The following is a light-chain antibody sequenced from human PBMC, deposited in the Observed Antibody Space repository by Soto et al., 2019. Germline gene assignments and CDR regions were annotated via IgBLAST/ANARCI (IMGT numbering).Light chain of an antibody. CDR2: DAS. Sequence: DIQSTQSASSLSASLGNRVTITWRASQSISTYLNWYQKKKGKAPNLLIYDASRLQSGVPSRFSGSGGGTDFNLSISSVQTEDFATYFCQQSYMDPITFGQGTRLEIK. V-gene: IGKV1-39*01. CDR3: QQSYMDPIT. J-gene: IGKJ5*01. CDR1: QSISTY.